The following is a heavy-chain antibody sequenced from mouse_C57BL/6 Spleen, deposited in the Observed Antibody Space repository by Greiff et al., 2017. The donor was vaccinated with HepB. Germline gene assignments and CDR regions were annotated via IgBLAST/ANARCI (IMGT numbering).Heavy chain of an antibody. CDR1: GFNIKDDY. V-gene: IGHV14-4*01. Sequence: EVHLVESGAELVRPGASVKLSCTASGFNIKDDYMHWVKQRPEQGLEWIGWIDPENGDTEYASKFQGKATITADTSSNTAYLQLSSLTSEDTAVYYCTLLGTAYWGQGTLVTVSA. J-gene: IGHJ3*01. CDR2: IDPENGDT. D-gene: IGHD2-1*01. CDR3: TLLGTAY.